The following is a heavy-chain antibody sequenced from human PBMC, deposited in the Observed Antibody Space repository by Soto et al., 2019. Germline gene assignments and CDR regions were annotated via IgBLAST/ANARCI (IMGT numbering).Heavy chain of an antibody. J-gene: IGHJ5*02. CDR1: GGSISSYY. CDR2: IYTSGST. Sequence: QVQLQESGPGLVKPSETLSLTCTVSGGSISSYYWSWIRQPAGKGLEWIGRIYTSGSTNYNPSLKSRVTTSVDTSKSQFSLKLSSVTAADTAVYYCAREGGSPEEGNWFDPWGQGTLVTVSS. CDR3: AREGGSPEEGNWFDP. D-gene: IGHD1-26*01. V-gene: IGHV4-4*07.